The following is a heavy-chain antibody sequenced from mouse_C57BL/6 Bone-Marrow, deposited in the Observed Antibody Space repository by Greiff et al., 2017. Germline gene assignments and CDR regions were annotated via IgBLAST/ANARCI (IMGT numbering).Heavy chain of an antibody. D-gene: IGHD4-1*01. CDR1: GYTFTSYW. CDR2: IHPNSGST. J-gene: IGHJ2*01. Sequence: QVQLQQPGAELVKPGASVKLSCKASGYTFTSYWMHWVKQRPGQSLEWIGMIHPNSGSTNSNEKFKSKATLTVDKSSSTAYMQRSSLTSEDSAVYYCAETVRVFDYWGQGTTLTVSS. V-gene: IGHV1-64*01. CDR3: AETVRVFDY.